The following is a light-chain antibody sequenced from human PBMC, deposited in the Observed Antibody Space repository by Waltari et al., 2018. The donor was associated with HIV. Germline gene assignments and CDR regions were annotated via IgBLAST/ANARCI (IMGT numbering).Light chain of an antibody. CDR1: QDISNY. CDR2: DAS. CDR3: QQYDNLPPH. J-gene: IGKJ5*01. V-gene: IGKV1-33*01. Sequence: DIQMTQSPSSLSASVGDRVTITCQASQDISNYLNWYQQKPGKAPKLLIYDASNLETGVPSRFSGSGSGTDFTFTISSLLPEDIATYYCQQYDNLPPHFGQGTRLEIK.